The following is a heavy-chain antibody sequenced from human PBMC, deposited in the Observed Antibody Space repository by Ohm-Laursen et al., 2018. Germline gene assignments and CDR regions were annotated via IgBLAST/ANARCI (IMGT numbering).Heavy chain of an antibody. CDR2: ITDSGGST. CDR1: GFTFSNYA. CDR3: ARGLYSYDSSGYPAL. Sequence: SLRLSCAASGFTFSNYAMYWVRQAPGKGLEWVSAITDSGGSTFYADSVKGRFTISRDNAKNSLYLQMNSLRAEDTAVYYCARGLYSYDSSGYPALWGQGTLVTVSS. V-gene: IGHV3-23*01. D-gene: IGHD3-22*01. J-gene: IGHJ4*02.